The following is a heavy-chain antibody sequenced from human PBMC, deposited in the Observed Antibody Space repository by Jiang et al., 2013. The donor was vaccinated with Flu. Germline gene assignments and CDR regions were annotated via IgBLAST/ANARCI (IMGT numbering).Heavy chain of an antibody. CDR3: ARDHPYYYDSSGYDY. D-gene: IGHD3-22*01. J-gene: IGHJ4*02. Sequence: AIIYPDESSEYYADSVKGRFTISRDNSKNTLYLQMNSLRAEDTAVYYCARDHPYYYDSSGYDYWGQGTLVTVSS. CDR2: IYPDESSE. V-gene: IGHV3-33*04.